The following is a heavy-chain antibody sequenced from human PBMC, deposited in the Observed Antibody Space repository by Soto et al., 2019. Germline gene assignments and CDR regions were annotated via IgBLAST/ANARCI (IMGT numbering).Heavy chain of an antibody. Sequence: LKVSCKASGYTFTTNDINWVRQASGQGLEWMGWMRPNTGDSGSAQDFQGRITMTRDTATSTAYMELSSLRSEDTAVYYCARGGPAAGFDLWGQGTLVTVSS. CDR2: MRPNTGDS. CDR3: ARGGPAAGFDL. D-gene: IGHD6-13*01. V-gene: IGHV1-8*01. J-gene: IGHJ4*02. CDR1: GYTFTTND.